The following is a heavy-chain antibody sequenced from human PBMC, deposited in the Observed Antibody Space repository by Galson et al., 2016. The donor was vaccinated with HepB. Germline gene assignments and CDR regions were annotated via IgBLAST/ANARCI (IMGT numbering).Heavy chain of an antibody. CDR2: IWYDGSNK. Sequence: SLRLSCAASGFTFSSYGIHWVRQAPGKGLEWVAVIWYDGSNKYYADSVKGRFTISRDNSKNTLCLQMTSLRAEYTAVYYWGRDITVAGTVIDYWGQGTLVTVSS. J-gene: IGHJ4*02. V-gene: IGHV3-33*01. CDR1: GFTFSSYG. CDR3: GRDITVAGTVIDY. D-gene: IGHD6-19*01.